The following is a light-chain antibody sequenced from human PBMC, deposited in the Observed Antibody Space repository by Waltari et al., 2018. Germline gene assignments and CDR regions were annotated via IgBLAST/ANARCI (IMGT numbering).Light chain of an antibody. V-gene: IGKV3-15*01. J-gene: IGKJ2*01. CDR1: QSVSIN. CDR3: QQYDNWPTYT. Sequence: EIVMTPSPATLSVSPGERATLPCRASQSVSINLAWYQQKPGQAPRLLIHGTSTRATGIPDRFSGSGSGTDFTLTISSLQPEDFAVYYCQQYDNWPTYTFGQGTKLEIK. CDR2: GTS.